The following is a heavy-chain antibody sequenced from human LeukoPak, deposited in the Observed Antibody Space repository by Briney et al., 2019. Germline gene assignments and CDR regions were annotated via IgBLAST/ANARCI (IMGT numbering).Heavy chain of an antibody. D-gene: IGHD6-25*01. J-gene: IGHJ4*02. CDR1: AFTFSAYW. CDR3: VRDGGLN. CDR2: INEPGSHI. V-gene: IGHV3-7*01. Sequence: GGSLRLSCAASAFTFSAYWMAWVRQAPGKGLEWVANINEPGSHIYNVDSVKGRFSISRDNAKNSLYLQMNSLRVEDTAVYYCVRDGGLNWGQGTLVTVSS.